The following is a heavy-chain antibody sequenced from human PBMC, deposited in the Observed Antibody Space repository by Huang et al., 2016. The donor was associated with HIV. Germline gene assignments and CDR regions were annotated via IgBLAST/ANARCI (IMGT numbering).Heavy chain of an antibody. D-gene: IGHD3-10*01. CDR1: GFSFSNYW. Sequence: EVQLVESGGGLVQPGGSRRLSCAASGFSFSNYWMHWVRQAPGKGVGWGARINRDGTSTVYTGSVRGRFTISRDNAKNTLHLQMNSLRAEDTAVYYCVRDKGPGAGTWFDPWGQGTLVTVSS. CDR2: INRDGTST. CDR3: VRDKGPGAGTWFDP. V-gene: IGHV3-74*03. J-gene: IGHJ5*02.